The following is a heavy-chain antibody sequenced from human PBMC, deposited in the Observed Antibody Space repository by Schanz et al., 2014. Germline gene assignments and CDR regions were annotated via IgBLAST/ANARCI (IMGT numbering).Heavy chain of an antibody. V-gene: IGHV3-30*04. D-gene: IGHD1-26*01. J-gene: IGHJ4*02. CDR3: AKDISYVGKGQYFDY. CDR2: ISYDGNNK. Sequence: QVQLVESGGGLVEPGGSLRLSCAASGFTFSSHAMSWVRQAPGKGLEWVALISYDGNNKYYADSVKGRFTISRDNSKNTLYLRMNSLRAEDTARYYCAKDISYVGKGQYFDYWGQGTLVTVSS. CDR1: GFTFSSHA.